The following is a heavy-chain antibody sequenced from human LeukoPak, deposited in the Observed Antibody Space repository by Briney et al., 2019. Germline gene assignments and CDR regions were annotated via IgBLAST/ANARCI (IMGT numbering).Heavy chain of an antibody. CDR3: ATRRWGIAGDYVATFDY. Sequence: PGGSLRLSCAASGFTFSSYAMSWVRQAPGKGLEWVSAISGGGGNTYYADSVKGRFTISRDNSKNTLYLQMNSLRAEDTAVYYCATRRWGIAGDYVATFDYWGQGTLVTVSS. CDR1: GFTFSSYA. D-gene: IGHD4-17*01. J-gene: IGHJ4*02. V-gene: IGHV3-23*01. CDR2: ISGGGGNT.